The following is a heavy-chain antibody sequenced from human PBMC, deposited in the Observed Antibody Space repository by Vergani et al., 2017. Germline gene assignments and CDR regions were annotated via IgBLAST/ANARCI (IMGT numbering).Heavy chain of an antibody. J-gene: IGHJ2*01. Sequence: EVQLVESGGGLVQPGRSLRLSCAASGFTFDDYAMHWVRQAPGKGLEWVSGISWNCGSIGYADSVKGRFTISRDNAKNSLYLQMNSLIAEDTALYYCAKDHYDFWSGYPNLSTFDLWGRGTLVTVSS. V-gene: IGHV3-9*01. D-gene: IGHD3-3*01. CDR1: GFTFDDYA. CDR2: ISWNCGSI. CDR3: AKDHYDFWSGYPNLSTFDL.